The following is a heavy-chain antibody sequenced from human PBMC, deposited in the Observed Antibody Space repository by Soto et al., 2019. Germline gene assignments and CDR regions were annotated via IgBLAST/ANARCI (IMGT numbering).Heavy chain of an antibody. D-gene: IGHD2-21*02. CDR3: ARAFLAYCGGDCYSVGMDV. CDR1: GFTFRSYT. J-gene: IGHJ6*02. V-gene: IGHV3-21*01. Sequence: GGSLRLSCAASGFTFRSYTMNGVRQAPGKALYCVSSISSSSSYIYYADSVKGRFTISRDNAKNSLYLQMNSLRAEDTAVYYCARAFLAYCGGDCYSVGMDVWGQGTTVTVSS. CDR2: ISSSSSYI.